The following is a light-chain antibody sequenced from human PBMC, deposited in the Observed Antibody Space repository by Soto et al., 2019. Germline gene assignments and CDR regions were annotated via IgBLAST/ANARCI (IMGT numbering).Light chain of an antibody. J-gene: IGLJ2*01. V-gene: IGLV1-44*01. CDR1: SSNIGSNT. CDR3: AAWDDSLNGVL. CDR2: KNN. Sequence: QSVLTQPPSASGSPGQRVTISCSGSSSNIGSNTVNWYQQLPGTAPKFLIYKNNQWPSGVPDRFSGSKSGTSASLAISGLQSEDEADYYCCAAWDDSLNGVLFGGGTKVTVL.